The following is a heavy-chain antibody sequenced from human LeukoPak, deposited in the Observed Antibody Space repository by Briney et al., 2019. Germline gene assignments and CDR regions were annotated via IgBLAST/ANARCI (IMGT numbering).Heavy chain of an antibody. Sequence: SETLSLTCTVSGGSISSYYWSWIRQPPGKGLEWIGYIYYSGSTNYNPSLKSRVTISVDTSKNQFSLKLSSVTAADTAVYYCARSYDFWSGYSSGYWGQGTLVTVSS. V-gene: IGHV4-59*08. D-gene: IGHD3-3*01. CDR2: IYYSGST. CDR1: GGSISSYY. J-gene: IGHJ4*02. CDR3: ARSYDFWSGYSSGY.